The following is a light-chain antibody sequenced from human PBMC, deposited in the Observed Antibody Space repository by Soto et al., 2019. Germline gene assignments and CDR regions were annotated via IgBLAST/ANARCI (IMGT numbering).Light chain of an antibody. CDR2: QAS. Sequence: DIQMTQSPSALSASVGDRVTITCRASQSLSSYLAWYQQKPGKAPRLLIYQASTLAGGVPFRFSGSGSGTESPLSISHLSPDAFASYYYQEVKSFPVTFGQGTRVEIK. CDR1: QSLSSY. CDR3: QEVKSFPVT. V-gene: IGKV1-5*03. J-gene: IGKJ5*01.